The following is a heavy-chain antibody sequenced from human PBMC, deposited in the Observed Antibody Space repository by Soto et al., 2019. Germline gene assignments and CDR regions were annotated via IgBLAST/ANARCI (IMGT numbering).Heavy chain of an antibody. CDR3: AKDRDYYGSGSSPLDY. CDR2: ISGSGGST. J-gene: IGHJ4*02. CDR1: GFTFSSYA. D-gene: IGHD3-10*01. Sequence: PGGSLRLSCAASGFTFSSYAMSWVRQAPGKGLEWVSAISGSGGSTYYADSVKGRFTISRDNSKNTLYLQMNSLRAEDTAVYYCAKDRDYYGSGSSPLDYWGQGTLVTVSS. V-gene: IGHV3-23*01.